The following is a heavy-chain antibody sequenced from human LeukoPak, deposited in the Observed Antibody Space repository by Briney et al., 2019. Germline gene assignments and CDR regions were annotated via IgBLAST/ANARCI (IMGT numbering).Heavy chain of an antibody. CDR3: ARVGIAARRPPYYYYMDV. D-gene: IGHD6-6*01. V-gene: IGHV4-59*01. J-gene: IGHJ6*03. CDR2: IYYSGST. Sequence: SETLSLTCTVAGASISSYYWSSVRQPPGKGLEWIGSIYYSGSTNYNPSLKSRVTISVDTSKNQFSLKLSSVTAADTAVYYCARVGIAARRPPYYYYMDVWGKGTTVTVSS. CDR1: GASISSYY.